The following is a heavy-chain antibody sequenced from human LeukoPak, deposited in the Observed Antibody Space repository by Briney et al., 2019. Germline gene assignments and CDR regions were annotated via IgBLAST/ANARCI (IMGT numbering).Heavy chain of an antibody. CDR1: GYTFTSYG. V-gene: IGHV1-18*01. CDR3: ARVSKYCSGGSCYFLTPPDY. CDR2: ISAYNGNT. J-gene: IGHJ4*02. D-gene: IGHD2-15*01. Sequence: GASVKVSCKASGYTFTSYGISWVRQAPGQGLEWMGWISAYNGNTNYAQKPQGRVTMTTDTSTSTAYMELRSLRSDDTAVYYCARVSKYCSGGSCYFLTPPDYWGQGTLVTVSS.